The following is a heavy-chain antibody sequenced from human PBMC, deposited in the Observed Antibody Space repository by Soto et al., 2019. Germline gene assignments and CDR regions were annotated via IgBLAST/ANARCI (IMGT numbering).Heavy chain of an antibody. CDR2: INHSGST. J-gene: IGHJ5*02. CDR3: ARDVPLLRFGGGNWLDR. CDR1: NGSFRVYY. Sequence: SETLSLTCAVYNGSFRVYYWTWIRQPPGKGLEWIGEINHSGSTNYNPSLKSRVTISVDTSRNQFSLKLSSLTAADTAVYYCARDVPLLRFGGGNWLDRWGQRTLVTVSS. V-gene: IGHV4-34*01. D-gene: IGHD3-10*01.